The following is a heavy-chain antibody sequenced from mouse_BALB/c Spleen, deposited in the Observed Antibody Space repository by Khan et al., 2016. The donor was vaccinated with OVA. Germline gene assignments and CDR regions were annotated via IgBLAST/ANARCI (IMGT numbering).Heavy chain of an antibody. J-gene: IGHJ2*01. CDR1: GFTFSRFG. Sequence: EVELVESGGGLVQPGGSRKLSCAASGFTFSRFGMHWVRQAPEKGLEWVAYISTGSSTIYYADTVTGRFTISRDTPKHTLFLQMTSLTSDDTAMYYCSRDCIEDYWGQGTTLTVSS. CDR2: ISTGSSTI. CDR3: SRDCIEDY. V-gene: IGHV5-17*02.